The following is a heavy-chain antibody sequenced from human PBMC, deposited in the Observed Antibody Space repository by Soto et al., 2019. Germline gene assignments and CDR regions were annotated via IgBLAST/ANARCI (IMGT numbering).Heavy chain of an antibody. J-gene: IGHJ5*02. D-gene: IGHD4-17*01. V-gene: IGHV1-18*01. CDR2: ISAYNGNT. Sequence: QVQLVQSGAEVKKPGASVKVSCKASGYTFTSYGISWVRQAPGQGLEWMGWISAYNGNTNDAQKLQGRVTMTTDTATSTAYMELRSLGSDESAVYYCARVGIDCGDYESLDPWGQGTLVTVSS. CDR3: ARVGIDCGDYESLDP. CDR1: GYTFTSYG.